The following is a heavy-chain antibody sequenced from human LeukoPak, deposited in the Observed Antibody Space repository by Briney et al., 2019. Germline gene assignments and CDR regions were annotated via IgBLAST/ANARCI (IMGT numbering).Heavy chain of an antibody. Sequence: GASVKVSCKASGYTFTGYYMHWVRQAPGQGLEWMGWIDPNSGGTNYAQKFQGRVTMTRDTSISTAYMELSRLRSDDTAVYYCARCPGLVGANDYWGQGTLVTVSS. CDR3: ARCPGLVGANDY. J-gene: IGHJ4*02. CDR1: GYTFTGYY. D-gene: IGHD1-26*01. CDR2: IDPNSGGT. V-gene: IGHV1-2*02.